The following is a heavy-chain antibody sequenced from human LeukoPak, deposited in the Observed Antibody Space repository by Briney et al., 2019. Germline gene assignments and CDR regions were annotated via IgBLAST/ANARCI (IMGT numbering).Heavy chain of an antibody. D-gene: IGHD1-26*01. V-gene: IGHV4-34*01. CDR1: GGSYSGYY. CDR3: ARGRVSAYSGSYGY. Sequence: PSETLSLTCAVYGGSYSGYYWSWIRQPPGKGLEWIGEINHSGSTNHNPSLKSRVTISVDTSKNQFSLKLSSVTAADTAVYYCARGRVSAYSGSYGYWGQGTLVTVSS. CDR2: INHSGST. J-gene: IGHJ4*02.